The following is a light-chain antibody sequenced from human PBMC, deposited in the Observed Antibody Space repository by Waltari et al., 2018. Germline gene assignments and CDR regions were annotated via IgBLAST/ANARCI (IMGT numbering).Light chain of an antibody. J-gene: IGKJ5*01. V-gene: IGKV1-5*01. CDR2: DAS. CDR3: QQYYDYPIN. Sequence: DIQMTQSPSTVSASLGDRVTITCRASQNLNTFFSWSQQKPGAVPNLLIYDASTLERGVPSRFSGSGSGTHFTLTISGLQPDDFATYYCQQYYDYPINFGQGTRL. CDR1: QNLNTF.